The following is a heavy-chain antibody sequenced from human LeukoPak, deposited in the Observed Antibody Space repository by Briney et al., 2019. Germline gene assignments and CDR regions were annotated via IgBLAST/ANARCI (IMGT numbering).Heavy chain of an antibody. J-gene: IGHJ4*02. CDR3: ARGFSYSGSYYFDY. D-gene: IGHD1-26*01. CDR2: IYYSGST. CDR1: GGSISSSSYY. Sequence: SETLSLTCTVSGGSISSSSYYWGWIRQPPGKGLEWIGSIYYSGSTYYNPSLKSRVTISVDTSKNQFSLKLSSVTAADTAVYYCARGFSYSGSYYFDYWGQGTLVTVSS. V-gene: IGHV4-39*07.